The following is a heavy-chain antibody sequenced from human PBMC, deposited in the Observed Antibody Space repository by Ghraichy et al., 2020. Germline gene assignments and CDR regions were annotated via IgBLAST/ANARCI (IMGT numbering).Heavy chain of an antibody. CDR2: ISSSSSTI. Sequence: GGSLRLSCAASGFTFSSCNMNWVRQVPGKGLEWVSYISSSSSTIYYADSVKGRFTISRDNAKNSLYLQMNSLRVEDTAVYYCAREYYYDSSGYVLDYWGQGTLVTVSA. CDR1: GFTFSSCN. CDR3: AREYYYDSSGYVLDY. D-gene: IGHD3-22*01. J-gene: IGHJ4*02. V-gene: IGHV3-48*01.